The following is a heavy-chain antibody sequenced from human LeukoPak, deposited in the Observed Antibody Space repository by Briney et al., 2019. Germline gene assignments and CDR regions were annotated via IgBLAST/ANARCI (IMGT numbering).Heavy chain of an antibody. CDR2: INHSGST. D-gene: IGHD4-17*01. CDR1: GGSFSGYY. J-gene: IGHJ6*03. Sequence: RTSETLSLTCAVYGGSFSGYYWSRIRQPPGKGLEWIGEINHSGSTNYNPSLKSRVTISVDTSKYQFSLKLSSVTAADTAVYYCARGASVTVTTPQTDGYYYYMDVWGKGTTVTVSS. CDR3: ARGASVTVTTPQTDGYYYYMDV. V-gene: IGHV4-34*01.